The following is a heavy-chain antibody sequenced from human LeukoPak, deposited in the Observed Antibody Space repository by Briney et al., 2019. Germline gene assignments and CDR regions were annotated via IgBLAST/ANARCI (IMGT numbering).Heavy chain of an antibody. J-gene: IGHJ4*02. Sequence: GGSLRLSCAASGFTFSSYAMSWVRQAPGKGLEWVSAIGGSGGSTYYADSVKGRFTISRDNSKNTLYLQMNSLRAEDTAVYYCAKDLGEWLVHFWGQGTLVTVSS. D-gene: IGHD6-19*01. V-gene: IGHV3-23*01. CDR2: IGGSGGST. CDR1: GFTFSSYA. CDR3: AKDLGEWLVHF.